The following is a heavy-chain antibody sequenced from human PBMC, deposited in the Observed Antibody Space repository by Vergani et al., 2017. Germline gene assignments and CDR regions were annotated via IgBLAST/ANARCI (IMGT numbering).Heavy chain of an antibody. D-gene: IGHD2-15*01. V-gene: IGHV4-31*03. Sequence: QVQLQESGPGLVKPSQTLSLTCTVSGGSISSGGYYWSWIRQHPGKGLEWIGYIYYSGSTYYNPSLKSRVTISVDTSKNQFSLKLSSVTAADTAVYYCARGVVARDYYYYYYMDVWGKGTTVTVSS. J-gene: IGHJ6*03. CDR1: GGSISSGGYY. CDR3: ARGVVARDYYYYYYMDV. CDR2: IYYSGST.